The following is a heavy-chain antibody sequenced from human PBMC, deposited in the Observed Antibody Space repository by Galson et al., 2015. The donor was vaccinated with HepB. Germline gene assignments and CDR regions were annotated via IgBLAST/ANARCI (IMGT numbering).Heavy chain of an antibody. D-gene: IGHD5-12*01. V-gene: IGHV3-49*03. CDR3: GRDLGYSGYDWDY. J-gene: IGHJ4*02. CDR2: IRSEAFGGTT. CDR1: GFRFGDYA. Sequence: SLRLSCAGSGFRFGDYAVSWFSQAPGKGLEWVAFIRSEAFGGTTEYAASVKDRFTISRDDSKSLAYLQMNSLEIDDTAVYYCGRDLGYSGYDWDYWGQGTLVTVSS.